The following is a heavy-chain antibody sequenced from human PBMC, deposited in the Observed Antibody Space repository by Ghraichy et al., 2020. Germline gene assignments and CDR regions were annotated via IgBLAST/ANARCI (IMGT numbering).Heavy chain of an antibody. CDR2: IKQDGSEK. V-gene: IGHV3-7*03. Sequence: GGSLRLSCAASGFTFSSYWMSWVRQAPGKGLEWVANIKQDGSEKYYVDSVKGRFTISRDNAKNSLYLQMNSLRAEDTAVYYCASYSNYYDSSGYYGPDYYFDYWGQGTLVTVSS. J-gene: IGHJ4*02. CDR3: ASYSNYYDSSGYYGPDYYFDY. D-gene: IGHD3-22*01. CDR1: GFTFSSYW.